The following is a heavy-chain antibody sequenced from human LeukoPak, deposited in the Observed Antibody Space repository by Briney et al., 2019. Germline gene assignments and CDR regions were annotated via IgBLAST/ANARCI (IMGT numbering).Heavy chain of an antibody. Sequence: SETLSLTCSVSGYSIGRGYYWGWIRQPPGKRLEWIGGISHSGSTYYSPSLKSRITISIDTSKSQFSLKLNSVTAADTAVYYCARGIAAASEGYWGQGTLVTVSS. CDR2: ISHSGST. D-gene: IGHD6-13*01. CDR3: ARGIAAASEGY. V-gene: IGHV4-38-2*02. CDR1: GYSIGRGYY. J-gene: IGHJ4*02.